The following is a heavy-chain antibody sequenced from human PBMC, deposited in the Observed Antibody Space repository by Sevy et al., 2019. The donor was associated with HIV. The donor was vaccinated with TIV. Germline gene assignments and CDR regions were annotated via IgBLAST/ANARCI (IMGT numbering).Heavy chain of an antibody. J-gene: IGHJ3*02. CDR3: AREGGGATTGDHDAFDI. V-gene: IGHV1-69*13. CDR1: GDTFSTYG. Sequence: ASVKVSCKASGDTFSTYGLSWVRQAPGQGLEWMGGIIPIFGTPNYAQKFQGRVTITADESASTAYMELSSLRSEDMALYYCAREGGGATTGDHDAFDIWGHGTLVTVSS. CDR2: IIPIFGTP. D-gene: IGHD7-27*01.